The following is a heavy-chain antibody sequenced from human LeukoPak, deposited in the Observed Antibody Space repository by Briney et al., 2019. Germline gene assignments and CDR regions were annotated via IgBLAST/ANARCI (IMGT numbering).Heavy chain of an antibody. D-gene: IGHD6-13*01. Sequence: NPSETLSLTCTVSGGSISSYYWSWIRQPPGKGLEWIGYIYYSGITNYNPSLKSRVTISVDTSKNQFSLKLSSVTAADTAVYYCARDLVGAAGTGPQLGDWFDPWGQGTLVTVSS. J-gene: IGHJ5*02. CDR1: GGSISSYY. CDR3: ARDLVGAAGTGPQLGDWFDP. CDR2: IYYSGIT. V-gene: IGHV4-59*01.